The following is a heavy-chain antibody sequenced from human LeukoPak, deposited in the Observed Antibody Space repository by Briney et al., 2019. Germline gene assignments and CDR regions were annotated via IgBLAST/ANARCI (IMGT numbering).Heavy chain of an antibody. CDR3: ARGKYYFDY. CDR2: IYYSGST. Sequence: SETLSLTCTVSGGSISSYYWSWIRQPPGKGLEWIGYIYYSGSTNYNPSLKSRVTISVDTSKNQFSLKLSSVTAADTAVYYCARGKYYFDYWGQGTLVTVSS. J-gene: IGHJ4*02. V-gene: IGHV4-59*01. CDR1: GGSISSYY.